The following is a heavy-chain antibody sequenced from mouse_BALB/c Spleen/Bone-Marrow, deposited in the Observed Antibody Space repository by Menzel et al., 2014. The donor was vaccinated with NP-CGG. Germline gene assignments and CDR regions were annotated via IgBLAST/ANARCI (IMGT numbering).Heavy chain of an antibody. CDR1: GYAFTNYL. D-gene: IGHD2-13*01. V-gene: IGHV1-54*01. CDR2: INPGSGGT. CDR3: ARGLYGDSVY. J-gene: IGHJ2*01. Sequence: VQLQQSGAELVRPGTSVKVSCKASGYAFTNYLIEWVKQRPGQGLEWIGVINPGSGGTNYNQKFKGKATLTVDKSSSTAYLQLSSLTSEDSAVYYCARGLYGDSVYWGQGTTLTVSS.